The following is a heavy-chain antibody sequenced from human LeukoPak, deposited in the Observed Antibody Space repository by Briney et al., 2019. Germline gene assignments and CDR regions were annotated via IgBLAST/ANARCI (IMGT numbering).Heavy chain of an antibody. J-gene: IGHJ4*02. Sequence: GGSLRPSCAASGFTFSSYSMNWVRQAPGKGLEWVSSISSSSSYIYYADSVKGRFTISRDNAKNSLYLQMNSLRAEDTAVYYCARGIASNHYFDYWGQGTLVTVSS. V-gene: IGHV3-21*01. CDR2: ISSSSSYI. D-gene: IGHD6-13*01. CDR3: ARGIASNHYFDY. CDR1: GFTFSSYS.